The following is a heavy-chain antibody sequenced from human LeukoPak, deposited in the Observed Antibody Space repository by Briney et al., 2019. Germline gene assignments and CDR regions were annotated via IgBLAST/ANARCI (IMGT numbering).Heavy chain of an antibody. D-gene: IGHD3-10*01. CDR2: ISSSSSYI. Sequence: GGSLRLSCAASGFTFSSYSMNWVRQAPGKGLEWVSSISSSSSYIYYADSVKGRFTISRDNAKNSLYLQMNSLRAEDTAVYYCARDLYGSGSYLVYWGQGTLVTVSS. CDR1: GFTFSSYS. CDR3: ARDLYGSGSYLVY. V-gene: IGHV3-21*01. J-gene: IGHJ4*02.